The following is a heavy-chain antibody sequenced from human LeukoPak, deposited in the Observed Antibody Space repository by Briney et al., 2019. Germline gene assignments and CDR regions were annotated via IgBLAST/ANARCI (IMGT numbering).Heavy chain of an antibody. CDR1: GFTFSSYT. Sequence: PGGSLRLSCAASGFTFSSYTMSWVRQAPGKGLEWVSAISGSGGSTYYADSVKGRFTISRDNSKNTLYLQMNSLRAEDTAVYYCAKVEQYQLLYEGFDYWGQGTLVTVSS. D-gene: IGHD2-2*02. J-gene: IGHJ4*02. CDR3: AKVEQYQLLYEGFDY. CDR2: ISGSGGST. V-gene: IGHV3-23*01.